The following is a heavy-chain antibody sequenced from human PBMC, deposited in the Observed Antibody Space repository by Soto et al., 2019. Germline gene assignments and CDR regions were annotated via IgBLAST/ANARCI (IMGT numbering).Heavy chain of an antibody. Sequence: ASVKVSCKASGYTFTSYGISWVRQAPGQGLEWMGWISAYNGNTNYAQNFQGRVTMTADKPTTTAYMELSSLRSEDTAMYYCARGSYYGGHYEAWFDPWGQGTLVTVSS. CDR3: ARGSYYGGHYEAWFDP. CDR1: GYTFTSYG. D-gene: IGHD3-3*01. CDR2: ISAYNGNT. V-gene: IGHV1-18*01. J-gene: IGHJ5*02.